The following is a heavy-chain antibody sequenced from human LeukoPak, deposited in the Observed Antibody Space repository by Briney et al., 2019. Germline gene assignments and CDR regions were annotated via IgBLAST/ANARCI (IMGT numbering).Heavy chain of an antibody. CDR3: ATAGQWRFDS. D-gene: IGHD6-19*01. CDR1: GFTLSSYW. J-gene: IGHJ4*02. CDR2: LSPDGGTT. Sequence: PGGSLRLSCAASGFTLSSYWMHWVRQAPGRGLVWVSRLSPDGGTTDYSDSVRGRFTISRDNAKDTLYLQLNSLRADDTAVYYCATAGQWRFDSWGLGTLVTVSS. V-gene: IGHV3-74*01.